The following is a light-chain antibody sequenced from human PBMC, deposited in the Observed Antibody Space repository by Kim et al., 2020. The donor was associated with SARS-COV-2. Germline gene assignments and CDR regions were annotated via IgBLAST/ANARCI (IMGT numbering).Light chain of an antibody. Sequence: LPGGGGAPSCWASRRRGSTYLAWYQQTVGQAPRLLIYGVSSRATGIPDRFSGSGSGTDFTLTISRLEPEDFAVYYCQQYGGSPITFGQGTRLEIK. CDR3: QQYGGSPIT. J-gene: IGKJ5*01. CDR2: GVS. CDR1: RRRGSTY. V-gene: IGKV3-20*01.